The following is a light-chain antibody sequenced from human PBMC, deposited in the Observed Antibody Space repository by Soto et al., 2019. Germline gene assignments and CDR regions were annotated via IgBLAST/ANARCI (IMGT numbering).Light chain of an antibody. J-gene: IGKJ1*01. V-gene: IGKV4-1*01. Sequence: DIVMTQSPDSLAVSLGERATINCKSSQSVLYSSNNKNYLAWYQQKPGQPPKLLIYWASTRESGVPDRFSGSGSGTDFTLTISSLLAEDVAVYYCQQYYRPWTFGQGPKVEIK. CDR2: WAS. CDR1: QSVLYSSNNKNY. CDR3: QQYYRPWT.